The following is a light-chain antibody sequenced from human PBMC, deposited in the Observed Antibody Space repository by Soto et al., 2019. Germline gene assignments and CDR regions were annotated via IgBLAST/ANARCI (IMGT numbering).Light chain of an antibody. V-gene: IGKV3-11*01. CDR3: HQRQSWPRT. CDR2: QTS. CDR1: QYINTR. Sequence: DIVLTQSPATLYTFPGDRVNLSCRASQYINTRLAWYQHRPGQAPRLLIYQTSIRAAGIPARFSASGSGTDFTLTISDVQPEDFALYYCHQRQSWPRTFGQGTKVDNK. J-gene: IGKJ1*01.